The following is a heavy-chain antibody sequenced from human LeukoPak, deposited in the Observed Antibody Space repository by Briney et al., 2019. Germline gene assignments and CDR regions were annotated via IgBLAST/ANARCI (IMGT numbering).Heavy chain of an antibody. Sequence: PSQTLSLTCAVSGGSISSGGYSWSWIRQPPGKGLEWIGYIYHSGSTYYNPSLKSRVTISVDRSKNQFSLKLSSVTAADTAVYYCARDPRGDFWSGLSTFDYWGQGTLVTVSS. D-gene: IGHD3-3*01. CDR2: IYHSGST. CDR1: GGSISSGGYS. CDR3: ARDPRGDFWSGLSTFDY. J-gene: IGHJ4*02. V-gene: IGHV4-30-2*01.